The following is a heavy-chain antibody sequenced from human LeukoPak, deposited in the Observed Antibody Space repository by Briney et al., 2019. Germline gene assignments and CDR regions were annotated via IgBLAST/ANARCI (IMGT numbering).Heavy chain of an antibody. CDR3: AKQLGYCSDGSCYSPY. Sequence: PGGSLRLSCAASGFTFSSSAMSWVRQAPGKGLEWVSAISNNGGYTYYADSVQGRFTISRDNSKSTLCLQMNSLRAEDTAVYYCAKQLGYCSDGSCYSPYGGQGPLVPVPS. J-gene: IGHJ4*02. D-gene: IGHD2-15*01. V-gene: IGHV3-23*01. CDR2: ISNNGGYT. CDR1: GFTFSSSA.